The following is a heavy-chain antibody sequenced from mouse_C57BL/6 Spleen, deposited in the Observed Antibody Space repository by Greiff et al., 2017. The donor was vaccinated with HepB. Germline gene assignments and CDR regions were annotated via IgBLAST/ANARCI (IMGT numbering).Heavy chain of an antibody. CDR2: IDPANGNT. V-gene: IGHV14-3*01. Sequence: EVKLQESVAELVRPGASVKLSCTASGFNIKNTYMHWVKQRPEQGLEWIGRIDPANGNTKYAPKFQGKATITADTSSNTAYLQLSSLTSEATAIYYCARGYYGSSWFAYWGQGTLVTVSA. CDR1: GFNIKNTY. J-gene: IGHJ3*01. CDR3: ARGYYGSSWFAY. D-gene: IGHD1-1*01.